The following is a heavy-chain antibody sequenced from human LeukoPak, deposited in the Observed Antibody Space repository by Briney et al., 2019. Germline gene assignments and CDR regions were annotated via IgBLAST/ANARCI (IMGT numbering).Heavy chain of an antibody. V-gene: IGHV3-30*15. CDR2: ISDDGSRQ. Sequence: GGSLRLSCAASGFTFRSYAMHWVRQAPGKGLEWVAIISDDGSRQHYADFLEGRFTISRDNSKNTVSLQMSSLTTEDTAVYFCVREQPGDGWSGFDYWGQGTLVTVSS. D-gene: IGHD6-19*01. CDR1: GFTFRSYA. CDR3: VREQPGDGWSGFDY. J-gene: IGHJ4*02.